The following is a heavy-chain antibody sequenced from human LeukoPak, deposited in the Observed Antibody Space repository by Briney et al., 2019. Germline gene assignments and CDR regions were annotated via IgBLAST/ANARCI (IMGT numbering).Heavy chain of an antibody. V-gene: IGHV3-66*01. J-gene: IGHJ4*02. CDR1: GFTVSSNY. CDR3: ASRKLGYDY. CDR2: IYSGGST. Sequence: GGSLRLSCAATGFTVSSNYMSWVRQAPGQGLEWVSVIYSGGSTYYADSVKGRFTISRDNSKNTLYLQMNNLRAEDTAVYYCASRKLGYDYWGQGTLVTVSS. D-gene: IGHD7-27*01.